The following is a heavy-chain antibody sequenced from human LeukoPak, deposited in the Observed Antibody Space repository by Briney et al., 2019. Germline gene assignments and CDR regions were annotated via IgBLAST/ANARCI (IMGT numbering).Heavy chain of an antibody. CDR3: ARDNPISSGWYGHDC. D-gene: IGHD6-19*01. J-gene: IGHJ4*02. V-gene: IGHV3-48*01. Sequence: QPGGSLRLSCAASGFTFSSYSMNWVRQAPGKGLEWVSYISSSSSTIYYADSVKGRFTISRDNAKNSLYLQMNSLRAEDTAVYYCARDNPISSGWYGHDCWGQGTLVTVSS. CDR1: GFTFSSYS. CDR2: ISSSSSTI.